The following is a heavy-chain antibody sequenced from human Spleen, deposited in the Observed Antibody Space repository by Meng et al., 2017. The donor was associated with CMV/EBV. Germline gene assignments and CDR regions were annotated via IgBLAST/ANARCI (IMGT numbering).Heavy chain of an antibody. D-gene: IGHD3-16*01. Sequence: GDSVSCGGCFWTWVRQHHRKGLEWIGYVSYAGNAKYNPSLMSRVTMSLDTTRDQFSLRLNSVIAADTAVYYCARSSGGRMTSYNYFDPWGQGALVTVSS. CDR2: VSYAGNA. CDR1: GDSVSCGGCF. CDR3: ARSSGGRMTSYNYFDP. J-gene: IGHJ5*02. V-gene: IGHV4-61*08.